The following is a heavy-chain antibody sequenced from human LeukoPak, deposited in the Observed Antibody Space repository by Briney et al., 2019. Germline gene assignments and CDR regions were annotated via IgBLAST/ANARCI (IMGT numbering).Heavy chain of an antibody. Sequence: SETLSLTSTVSGGSISSGGYYWSWIRQHPGKGLEWIGYIYYSGSTYYNPSRKSRVTISVDTSKNQFSLKLSSVTAADTAVYYCARGDHYDSSGKSWFDPWGQGTLVTVSS. CDR2: IYYSGST. D-gene: IGHD3-22*01. V-gene: IGHV4-31*03. CDR3: ARGDHYDSSGKSWFDP. J-gene: IGHJ5*02. CDR1: GGSISSGGYY.